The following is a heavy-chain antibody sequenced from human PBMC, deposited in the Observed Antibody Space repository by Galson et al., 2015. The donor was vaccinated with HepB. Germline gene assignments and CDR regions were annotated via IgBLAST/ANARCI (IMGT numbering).Heavy chain of an antibody. J-gene: IGHJ4*02. Sequence: SLRLSCAASGSVFRNDWVHWVRQAPGKGLVWVARINTDGSFTECADSVKGRFTISRDNARNTLYLQMTDLRVDDTAIYYCAGFGSAWSLSYWGQGTLVTVSS. V-gene: IGHV3-74*03. CDR2: INTDGSFT. CDR1: GSVFRNDW. D-gene: IGHD6-19*01. CDR3: AGFGSAWSLSY.